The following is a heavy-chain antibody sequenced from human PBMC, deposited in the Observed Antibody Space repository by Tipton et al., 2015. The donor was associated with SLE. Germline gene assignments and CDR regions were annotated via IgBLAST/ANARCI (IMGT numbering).Heavy chain of an antibody. CDR3: ARCLAYGGNSKHFDH. CDR1: GGSISSGRYY. Sequence: TLSLTCTVSGGSISSGRYYWSWIRQHPGKGLEWIGYIFYSTGSTNYNPSLKSRVTISLDKSKNQFSLMLTSVTAADTAIYYCARCLAYGGNSKHFDHWGHGTLVTVSS. V-gene: IGHV4-31*03. CDR2: IFYSTGST. D-gene: IGHD4-23*01. J-gene: IGHJ4*01.